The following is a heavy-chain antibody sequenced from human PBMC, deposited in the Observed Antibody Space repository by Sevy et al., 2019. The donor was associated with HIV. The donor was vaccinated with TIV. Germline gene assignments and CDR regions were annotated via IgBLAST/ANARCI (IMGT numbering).Heavy chain of an antibody. Sequence: ASVKVSCKVSGYTLTQFSMHWVRQAPGKGLEWMTTFDPEDGDPEDGKTIYAQKFLGRVTMTEDTSTDTAYMELSSLRSDDTAVYYCATTKDYYHSSGYPFDYWGHGTLVTVSS. D-gene: IGHD3-22*01. J-gene: IGHJ4*01. CDR2: FDPEDGDPEDGKT. V-gene: IGHV1-24*01. CDR1: GYTLTQFS. CDR3: ATTKDYYHSSGYPFDY.